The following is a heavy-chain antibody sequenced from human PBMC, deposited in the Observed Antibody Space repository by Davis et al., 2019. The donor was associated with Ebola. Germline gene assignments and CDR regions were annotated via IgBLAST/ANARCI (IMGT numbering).Heavy chain of an antibody. V-gene: IGHV1-69*05. CDR3: AAPGGDYDILTYYYGMDV. J-gene: IGHJ6*02. CDR2: IIPIFGTA. CDR1: GGTFSSYA. Sequence: AASVKVSCKASGGTFSSYAISWVRQAPGQGLEWMGGIIPIFGTANYAQKFQERVTITRDMSTSTAYMELSSLRSEDTAVYYCAAPGGDYDILTYYYGMDVWGQGTTVTVSS. D-gene: IGHD3-9*01.